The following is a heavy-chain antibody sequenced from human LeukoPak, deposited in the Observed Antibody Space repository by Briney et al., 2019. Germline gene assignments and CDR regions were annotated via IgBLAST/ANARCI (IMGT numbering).Heavy chain of an antibody. J-gene: IGHJ4*02. CDR2: ISGSGGST. CDR1: GFTFSSYA. D-gene: IGHD6-13*01. Sequence: QPGGSLRLSCAASGFTFSSYAMSWVRQAPGKGLEWVSTISGSGGSTYYADSVKGRFTISRDNSKNTLYLQMNSLRAEDTAVYYCASHLLYSSSWYSAYYFDYWGQGTLVTMSS. V-gene: IGHV3-23*01. CDR3: ASHLLYSSSWYSAYYFDY.